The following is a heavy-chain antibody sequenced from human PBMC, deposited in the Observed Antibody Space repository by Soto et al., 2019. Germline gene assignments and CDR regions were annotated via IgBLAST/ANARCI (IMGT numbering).Heavy chain of an antibody. Sequence: QVQLVQSGAEVKKPGASVKVSCKASGHTFTSYDINWVRQATGQGLEWMGWMNPNSGNTGYAQKFQGRVTMTRITSISTAYMELSSLRSEDTAVYYCARVRICDWNDGWDYYDYMDVLGKVTTVTVSS. CDR2: MNPNSGNT. J-gene: IGHJ6*03. CDR1: GHTFTSYD. V-gene: IGHV1-8*01. CDR3: ARVRICDWNDGWDYYDYMDV. D-gene: IGHD1-1*01.